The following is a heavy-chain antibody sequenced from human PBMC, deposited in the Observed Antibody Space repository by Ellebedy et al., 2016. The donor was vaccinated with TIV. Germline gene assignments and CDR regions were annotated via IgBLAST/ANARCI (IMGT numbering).Heavy chain of an antibody. CDR2: INHSGST. D-gene: IGHD4-11*01. Sequence: SETLSLTCVVSGGSVGSSVWWSWVRQPPGKGLEWYGEINHSGSTNYNPSLKSRVTILVDRSKNQFSLKLNSVTAADTAVYYCARRSIFRVDYSHYGGWFDPWGQGTLVIVSS. V-gene: IGHV4-4*02. J-gene: IGHJ5*02. CDR3: ARRSIFRVDYSHYGGWFDP. CDR1: GGSVGSSVW.